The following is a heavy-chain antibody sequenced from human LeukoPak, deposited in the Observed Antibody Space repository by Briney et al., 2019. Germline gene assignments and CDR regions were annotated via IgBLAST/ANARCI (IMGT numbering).Heavy chain of an antibody. J-gene: IGHJ3*02. CDR2: ISTTSNYI. CDR3: ARDGDYDSLLFRRAYAFDI. V-gene: IGHV3-21*01. D-gene: IGHD4-17*01. Sequence: PGGSLRLSCAASGFTFSSYTMNWVRQAPGKGLEWVSSISTTSNYIYYADSVKGRFTISRDNAKDSLYLQMSSLRAEDTALYYCARDGDYDSLLFRRAYAFDIWGQGTMVTVSS. CDR1: GFTFSSYT.